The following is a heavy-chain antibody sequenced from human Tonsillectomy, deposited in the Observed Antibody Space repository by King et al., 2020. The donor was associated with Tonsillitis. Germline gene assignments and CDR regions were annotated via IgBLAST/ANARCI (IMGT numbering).Heavy chain of an antibody. J-gene: IGHJ3*02. Sequence: QLQESGPGLVKPSETLSLTCTVSGGSISSSSYYWGWIRQPPGKGLEWIGSIYYSGSTYYNPSLKSRVTISVDTSKNQFSLKLSSVTAADTAVYYCVRNDYVWGSYRYDAFDIWGQGTMVPVSS. V-gene: IGHV4-39*07. CDR3: VRNDYVWGSYRYDAFDI. CDR2: IYYSGST. D-gene: IGHD3-16*02. CDR1: GGSISSSSYY.